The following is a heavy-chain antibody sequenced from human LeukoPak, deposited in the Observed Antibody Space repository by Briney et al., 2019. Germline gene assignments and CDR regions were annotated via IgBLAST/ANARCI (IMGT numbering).Heavy chain of an antibody. V-gene: IGHV3-7*01. CDR1: GFTFSSYW. D-gene: IGHD6-13*01. CDR3: AREQLAISDAFDI. J-gene: IGHJ3*02. Sequence: PGGSLRLSCAASGFTFSSYWMSWVRQAPGKGLEWVANIKQDGSEKYYVDSVKGRFTISRDNAKNSLYLQMNSLRADDTAVYYCAREQLAISDAFDIWGQGTMVTVSS. CDR2: IKQDGSEK.